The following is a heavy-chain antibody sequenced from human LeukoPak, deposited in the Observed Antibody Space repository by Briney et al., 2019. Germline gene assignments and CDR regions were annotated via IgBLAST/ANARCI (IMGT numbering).Heavy chain of an antibody. CDR1: GGSISSYY. CDR3: AREQMAAGGNNWFDL. V-gene: IGHV4-4*07. CDR2: IYTSGST. J-gene: IGHJ5*02. Sequence: SETLSLTCTVSGGSISSYYWSWIRQPAGKGLEWIGRIYTSGSTNYNPSLKSRVTISVDKSKNQFSLKLSSVTAADTAVYYCAREQMAAGGNNWFDLWGQGTLVTVSS. D-gene: IGHD6-13*01.